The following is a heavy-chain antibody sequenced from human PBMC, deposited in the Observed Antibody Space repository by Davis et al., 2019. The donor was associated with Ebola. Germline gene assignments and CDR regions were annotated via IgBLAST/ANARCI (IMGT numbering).Heavy chain of an antibody. J-gene: IGHJ3*02. V-gene: IGHV4-59*08. CDR2: IYYSGST. CDR3: ARLSPNGDAFDI. CDR1: GGSISSYY. Sequence: PSETLSLTCTVSGGSISSYYWSWIRQPPGKGLEWIGYIYYSGSTNYNPSLKSRVTISVDTSKNQFSLKLSSVTAADTAVYYCARLSPNGDAFDIWGQGTMVTVSS. D-gene: IGHD2-8*01.